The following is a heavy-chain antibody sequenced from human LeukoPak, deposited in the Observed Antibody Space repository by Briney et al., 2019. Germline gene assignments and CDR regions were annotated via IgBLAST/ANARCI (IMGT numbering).Heavy chain of an antibody. CDR3: ARDHFFVVTAIDPDAFDI. V-gene: IGHV1-18*01. CDR1: GYTFTSYG. Sequence: ASVKVCCKASGYTFTSYGISWVRQAPGQGLEWMGWISAYNGNTNYAQKLQGRVTMTTDTSTSTAYMELRSLRSDDTAVYYCARDHFFVVTAIDPDAFDIWGQGTMVTVSS. D-gene: IGHD2-21*02. CDR2: ISAYNGNT. J-gene: IGHJ3*02.